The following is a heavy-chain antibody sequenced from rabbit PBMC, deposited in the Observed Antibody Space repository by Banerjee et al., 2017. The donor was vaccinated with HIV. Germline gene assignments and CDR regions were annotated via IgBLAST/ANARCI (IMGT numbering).Heavy chain of an antibody. J-gene: IGHJ2*01. V-gene: IGHV1S40*01. CDR1: GFSFSSSYY. CDR2: IYAGSGNT. D-gene: IGHD6-1*01. Sequence: QSLEESGGDLVKPGASLTLTCTASGFSFSSSYYMCWVRQAPGKGLEWIGCIYAGSGNTYYASWAKGRFTISETSSTTVTLQMTSLTAADTATYFCASGYTYGVAGYTSATYALDPRGPGTLVTVS. CDR3: ASGYTYGVAGYTSATYALDP.